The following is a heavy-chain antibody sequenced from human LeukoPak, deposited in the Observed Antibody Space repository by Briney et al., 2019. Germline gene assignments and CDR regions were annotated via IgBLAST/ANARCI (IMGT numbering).Heavy chain of an antibody. CDR2: INPIFRTA. Sequence: SVKVSCKASGGTFTNSAISWVRQAPGQGLEWMGGINPIFRTANYAQQFQDRVTIIADESTSTAYMELSLLKFEDTAVYYCARGGGIFGVLTTAHYYGIDVWGPGTTVTVSS. J-gene: IGHJ6*02. CDR3: ARGGGIFGVLTTAHYYGIDV. CDR1: GGTFTNSA. D-gene: IGHD3-3*01. V-gene: IGHV1-69*13.